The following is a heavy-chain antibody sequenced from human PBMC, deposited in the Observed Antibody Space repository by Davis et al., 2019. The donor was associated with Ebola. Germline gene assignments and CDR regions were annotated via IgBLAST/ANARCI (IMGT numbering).Heavy chain of an antibody. D-gene: IGHD3-9*01. CDR3: ARVGNDILTGYPDDY. J-gene: IGHJ4*02. V-gene: IGHV1-2*06. CDR2: INPNSGGT. Sequence: AASVKVSCKASGYTFTGYYMHWVRQAPGQGLEWMGRINPNSGGTNYAQKFQGRVTMTRDTSISTAYMELSRLRSDDTAVYYCARVGNDILTGYPDDYWGQGTLVTVSS. CDR1: GYTFTGYY.